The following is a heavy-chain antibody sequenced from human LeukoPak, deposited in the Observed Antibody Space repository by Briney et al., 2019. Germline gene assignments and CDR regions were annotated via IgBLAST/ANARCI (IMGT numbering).Heavy chain of an antibody. V-gene: IGHV4-31*03. D-gene: IGHD4-17*01. CDR1: SGSISSGGYY. CDR2: IYYSGST. J-gene: IGHJ4*02. Sequence: SQTLSLTCTVSSGSISSGGYYWSWIRQHPGKGLEWIGYIYYSGSTYYNPSLKSRVTISVDTSKNQFSLKLSSVTAADTAVYYCARARGGTVTTSPFDYWGQGTLVTVSS. CDR3: ARARGGTVTTSPFDY.